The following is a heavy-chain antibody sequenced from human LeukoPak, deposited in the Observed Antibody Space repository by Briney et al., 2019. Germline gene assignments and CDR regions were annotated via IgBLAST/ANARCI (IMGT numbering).Heavy chain of an antibody. CDR2: IIPIFGTA. Sequence: GASVKVSCKASGGTFSSYAISWVRQAPGQGLEWMGGIIPIFGTANYAQKFQGRVTITTDESTSTACMELSSLRSEDTAVYYCARERVGATSSPADAFDIWGQGTMVTVSS. J-gene: IGHJ3*02. D-gene: IGHD1-26*01. CDR3: ARERVGATSSPADAFDI. CDR1: GGTFSSYA. V-gene: IGHV1-69*05.